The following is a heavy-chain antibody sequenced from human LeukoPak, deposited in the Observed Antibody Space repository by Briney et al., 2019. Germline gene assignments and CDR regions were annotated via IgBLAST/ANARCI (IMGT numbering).Heavy chain of an antibody. D-gene: IGHD3-22*01. CDR3: ARGLYYYDSSGNLLFDY. Sequence: GGSLRLSCAASGFAFSSYDMNWVRQAPGKGLEWVSSISSSSSYIYYADSVKGRFTISRDNAKNSLYLQMNSLRAEDTAVYYCARGLYYYDSSGNLLFDYWGQGTLVTVSP. J-gene: IGHJ4*02. CDR1: GFAFSSYD. V-gene: IGHV3-21*01. CDR2: ISSSSSYI.